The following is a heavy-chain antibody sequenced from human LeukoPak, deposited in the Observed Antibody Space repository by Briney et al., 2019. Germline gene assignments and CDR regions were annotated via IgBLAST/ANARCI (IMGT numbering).Heavy chain of an antibody. CDR3: ARQTGSGLFILP. J-gene: IGHJ4*02. D-gene: IGHD3/OR15-3a*01. Sequence: SETLSLTCTVSGVSISSSYSYWRWIRQPPGRGLEWIGSIYYTGNTYYNASLKSQVSISIATSKNQFSLKLTSVTAADTAVYYCARQTGSGLFILPGGQGTLVTVSS. CDR1: GVSISSSYSY. CDR2: IYYTGNT. V-gene: IGHV4-39*01.